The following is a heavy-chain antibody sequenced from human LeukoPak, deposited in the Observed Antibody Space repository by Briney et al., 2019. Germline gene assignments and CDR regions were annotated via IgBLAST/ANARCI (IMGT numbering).Heavy chain of an antibody. J-gene: IGHJ6*03. CDR3: ARSLASYSSSWYFRSSYYYMDV. CDR2: INPNSGGT. CDR1: GYTFTGYY. V-gene: IGHV1-2*02. Sequence: GASVKVSCKASGYTFTGYYMHWVRQAPGQGLEWMGWINPNSGGTNYAQKFQGRVTMTRDTSISTAYMELSRLRSDDTAVYYCARSLASYSSSWYFRSSYYYMDVWGKGTTVTISS. D-gene: IGHD6-13*01.